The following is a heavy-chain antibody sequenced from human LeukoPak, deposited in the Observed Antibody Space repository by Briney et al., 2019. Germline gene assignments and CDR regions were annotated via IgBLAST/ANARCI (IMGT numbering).Heavy chain of an antibody. V-gene: IGHV4-59*01. J-gene: IGHJ4*02. D-gene: IGHD3-10*01. CDR2: IFYSGST. CDR3: ARERYDYGSGSFFDY. Sequence: SETLSLTCTVSGGSIVSYYWTWIRQPPGKGLEWIGYIFYSGSTNYNPSLKSRATISVDTSKNQFSLKLSSVTAADTALYYCARERYDYGSGSFFDYWGRGTLVTVSS. CDR1: GGSIVSYY.